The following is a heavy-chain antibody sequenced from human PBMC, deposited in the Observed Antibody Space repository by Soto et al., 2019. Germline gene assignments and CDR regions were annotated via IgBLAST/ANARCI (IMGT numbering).Heavy chain of an antibody. V-gene: IGHV1-3*01. D-gene: IGHD3-16*01. CDR2: INGGTGQA. CDR3: ARGKVMEENYYHYRLDI. Sequence: GASVKASCKACGYTFTTHAMHWVRQAPGQSLEWMGWINGGTGQAKHSQRFQGRVNITRDTSASTTYMKLSSLRSEDTAVYYCARGKVMEENYYHYRLDIRGQGTTVILS. J-gene: IGHJ6*02. CDR1: GYTFTTHA.